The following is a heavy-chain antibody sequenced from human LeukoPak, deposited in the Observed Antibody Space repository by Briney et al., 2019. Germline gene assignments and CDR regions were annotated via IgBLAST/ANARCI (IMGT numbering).Heavy chain of an antibody. Sequence: SETLSLTCTVSGGSISSYYWSGIRQPPGKGLEWIGYIYYSGSTNYNPSLKSRVTISVDTSKNQFSLKLSSVTAADTAVYYCAREGQWLPGFDYWGQGTLVTVSS. CDR3: AREGQWLPGFDY. CDR1: GGSISSYY. D-gene: IGHD6-19*01. CDR2: IYYSGST. J-gene: IGHJ4*02. V-gene: IGHV4-59*01.